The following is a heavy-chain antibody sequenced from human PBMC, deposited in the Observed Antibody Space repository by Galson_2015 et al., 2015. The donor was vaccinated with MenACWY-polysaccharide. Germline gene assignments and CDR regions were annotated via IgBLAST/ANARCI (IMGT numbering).Heavy chain of an antibody. D-gene: IGHD6-19*01. CDR3: TKDRGCSGWSNDH. V-gene: IGHV3-23*01. CDR1: GFTFSSYT. CDR2: ITGSGGDT. J-gene: IGHJ4*02. Sequence: SLRLSCAASGFTFSSYTMRWVRQAPGKGLEWVSAITGSGGDTFYTDSVRGRFTISRDNARNTLYLQMNSLSAEDTAVYYCTKDRGCSGWSNDHCAQAPLVPVSS.